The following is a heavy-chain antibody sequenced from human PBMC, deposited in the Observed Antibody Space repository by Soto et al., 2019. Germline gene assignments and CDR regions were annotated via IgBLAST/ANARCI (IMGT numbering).Heavy chain of an antibody. CDR2: ISFEGNTQ. D-gene: IGHD1-1*01. Sequence: QVQLVESGGGVVQPGGSLRLSCAASGFTLSRYAMHWVRQAPGKGLEWVAVISFEGNTQYYADSVKGRFTISRDNSKDTLSLQIHSLRPEDTAVYYCARGAEHQLLSRDYFYGMDVWGQGTTVSVSS. CDR1: GFTLSRYA. V-gene: IGHV3-30*01. CDR3: ARGAEHQLLSRDYFYGMDV. J-gene: IGHJ6*02.